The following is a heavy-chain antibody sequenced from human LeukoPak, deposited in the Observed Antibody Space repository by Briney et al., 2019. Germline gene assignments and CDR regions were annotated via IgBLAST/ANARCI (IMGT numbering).Heavy chain of an antibody. CDR1: GFTFSSYA. CDR2: TSSNGGNT. CDR3: ARGDGSGKALDS. D-gene: IGHD3-10*01. J-gene: IGHJ4*02. V-gene: IGHV3-64*01. Sequence: GGSLRLSCAACGFTFSSYAMHWVRQAPGKGREYVSATSSNGGNTYHKNSVKGRFTIATYNSKKTLYLQMGSLGAEDMAVYYCARGDGSGKALDSWGQGTLVTVSS.